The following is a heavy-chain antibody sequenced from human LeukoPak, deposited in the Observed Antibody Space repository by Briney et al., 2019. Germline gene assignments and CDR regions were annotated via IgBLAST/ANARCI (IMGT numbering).Heavy chain of an antibody. J-gene: IGHJ4*02. V-gene: IGHV3-23*01. CDR2: ISSSGGNT. CDR1: GFTFSTYD. CDR3: AKNSVLSGYYYGY. D-gene: IGHD3-22*01. Sequence: GGSLRLSCAASGFTFSTYDMSWVRQAPGKGLEWVSSISSSGGNTYYADSVKGRFTTSRDNSKDTLYLQMNSLRAEDAAVYYCAKNSVLSGYYYGYWGQGTLVTVSS.